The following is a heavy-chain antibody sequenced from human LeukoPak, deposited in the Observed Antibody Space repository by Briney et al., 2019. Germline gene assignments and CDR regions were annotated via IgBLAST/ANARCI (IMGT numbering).Heavy chain of an antibody. V-gene: IGHV4-31*03. CDR2: IYYSGST. CDR3: ARDSSPSGPYTNWFDP. Sequence: PSETLSLTCTVSGGSISSGGYYWSWIRQHPGKGLEWIGYIYYSGSTYYNPSLKSRVTISVDTSENQFSLKLSSVTAADTAVYYCARDSSPSGPYTNWFDPWGQGTLVTVSS. J-gene: IGHJ5*02. D-gene: IGHD2-8*02. CDR1: GGSISSGGYY.